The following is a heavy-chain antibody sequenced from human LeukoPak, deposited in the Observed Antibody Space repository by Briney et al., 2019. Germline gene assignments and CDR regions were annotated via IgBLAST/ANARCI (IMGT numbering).Heavy chain of an antibody. CDR3: ARRRILYYFDY. Sequence: ETLSLTCAVYGGSFRGYYWSWIRQPPGKGLEWIGEINHSGSTNYNPSLKSRVTISVDTSKNQFSLKLSSVTAADTAVYYCARRRILYYFDYWGQGTLVTVSS. D-gene: IGHD2-15*01. CDR1: GGSFRGYY. CDR2: INHSGST. J-gene: IGHJ4*02. V-gene: IGHV4-34*01.